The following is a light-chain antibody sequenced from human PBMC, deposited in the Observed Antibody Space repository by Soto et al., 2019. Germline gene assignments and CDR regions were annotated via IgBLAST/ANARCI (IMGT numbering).Light chain of an antibody. J-gene: IGLJ2*01. Sequence: NFILTQPHSVSESPGKTVTISCTGSSGSIASNYVQWYQQRPGSAPTTVICEHNQRPSGVPGRFSGSIDSSSNSASLTISGLKTEDEADYYCQSYDSSNQVFGGGTKVTVL. CDR1: SGSIASNY. V-gene: IGLV6-57*02. CDR3: QSYDSSNQV. CDR2: EHN.